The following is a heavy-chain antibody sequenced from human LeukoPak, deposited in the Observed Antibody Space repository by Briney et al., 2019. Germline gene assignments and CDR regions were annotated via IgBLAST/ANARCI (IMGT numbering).Heavy chain of an antibody. J-gene: IGHJ4*02. CDR3: ASGGFISNLPDY. V-gene: IGHV5-51*01. Sequence: GESLKISCKGSGYTFSSYSIAWARQVSGKGLEWMGIIYPGGSDLKYSPSFQGQVSLSADKSISTAYLQWSSLKASDTAMYYCASGGFISNLPDYWGQGTLVTVSS. CDR1: GYTFSSYS. D-gene: IGHD6-25*01. CDR2: IYPGGSDL.